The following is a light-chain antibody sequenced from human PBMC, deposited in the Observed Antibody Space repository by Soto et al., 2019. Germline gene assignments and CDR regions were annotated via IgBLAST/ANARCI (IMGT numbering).Light chain of an antibody. J-gene: IGKJ1*01. V-gene: IGKV3-20*01. CDR1: QSLSNNY. CDR2: GAS. CDR3: QQYNSYST. Sequence: EIVLRQSPGTLSLSPWERATLSCRASQSLSNNYLAWYQQKPGQPPKLLINGASSRASGIPDRFSGSGSGTEFTLTISSLQPDDFATYYCQQYNSYSTFGQGTKVDIK.